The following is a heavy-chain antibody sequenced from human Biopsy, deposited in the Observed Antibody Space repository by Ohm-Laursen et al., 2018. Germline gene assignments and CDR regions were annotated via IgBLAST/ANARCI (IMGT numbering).Heavy chain of an antibody. J-gene: IGHJ4*02. Sequence: GSLRLSCAASGFTFSSFWMSWVRQAPGKGLEWVANIKQDGSEKNYVDSVKGRFTISRDNAKNSLLLQMNSLRADDTAVYYCALAAAQTVTHFDYWGQGTLVTVSS. CDR3: ALAAAQTVTHFDY. CDR2: IKQDGSEK. D-gene: IGHD4-17*01. CDR1: GFTFSSFW. V-gene: IGHV3-7*03.